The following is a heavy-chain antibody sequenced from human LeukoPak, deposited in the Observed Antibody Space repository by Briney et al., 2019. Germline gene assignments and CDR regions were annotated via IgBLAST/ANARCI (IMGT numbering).Heavy chain of an antibody. CDR3: ARDRLGRVAVADTYYCYGMDV. J-gene: IGHJ6*02. Sequence: SETLSLTCTVSGGSISTYYWSWIRQSPGKGLEWIGYIYYSGNTNYNPSLKSRVTISVDTSKNQVSLRLSSVTAADTAVYYCARDRLGRVAVADTYYCYGMDVWGQGTTVTVSS. V-gene: IGHV4-59*01. CDR1: GGSISTYY. CDR2: IYYSGNT. D-gene: IGHD6-19*01.